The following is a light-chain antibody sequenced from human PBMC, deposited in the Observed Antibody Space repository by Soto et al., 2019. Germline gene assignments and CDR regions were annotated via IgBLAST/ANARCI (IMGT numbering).Light chain of an antibody. V-gene: IGKV3-20*01. J-gene: IGKJ3*01. CDR2: GAS. Sequence: EVVLTQSPGTLSLSPGARATLSCRASQSVNDNHLAWYQQKGGQAPRLLIYGASTRATGVPERFSGRGFGTAYSLIINSLEPEDFALYYCQLYGGSPPRCTFGPGTTVEI. CDR1: QSVNDNH. CDR3: QLYGGSPPRCT.